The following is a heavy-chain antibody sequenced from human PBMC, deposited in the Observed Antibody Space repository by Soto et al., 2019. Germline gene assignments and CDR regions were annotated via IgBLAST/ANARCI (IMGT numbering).Heavy chain of an antibody. V-gene: IGHV3-43*01. CDR1: GFTFDDYS. J-gene: IGHJ4*02. CDR2: SNWDGGTT. CDR3: AKCNSAGDCSSFDS. Sequence: EVQLVESGGVVVQPGGSLRLSCVTSGFTFDDYSMHWVRQSPGRGLEWVSVSNWDGGTTHYADSVKGRFTISRDNSKSSLYLQMNRLRTEDTALYYCAKCNSAGDCSSFDSWGQGTLGTVSA. D-gene: IGHD2-21*02.